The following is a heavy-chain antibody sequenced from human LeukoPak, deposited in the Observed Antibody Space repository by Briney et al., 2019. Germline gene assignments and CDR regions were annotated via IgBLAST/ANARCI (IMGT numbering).Heavy chain of an antibody. V-gene: IGHV6-1*01. CDR2: TYYRSEWYN. CDR1: GDSVSSNSAA. CDR3: AGISGIYGFGTFDT. D-gene: IGHD1-26*01. Sequence: SQTLSLTCAISGDSVSSNSAAWNWIRQSPSRGLEWLGRTYYRSEWYNDYAVSVKGRITINPDTSKNQFSLQLNSVTPEDTAVYYCAGISGIYGFGTFDTWGQGTMVTVSS. J-gene: IGHJ3*02.